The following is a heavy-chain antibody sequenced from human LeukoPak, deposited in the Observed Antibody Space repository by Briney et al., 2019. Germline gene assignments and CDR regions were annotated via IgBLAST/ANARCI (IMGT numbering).Heavy chain of an antibody. CDR1: GGSFSGYY. V-gene: IGHV4-34*01. D-gene: IGHD6-19*01. Sequence: SETLSLTCAVYGGSFSGYYWSWIRKPPGKGLEWMGEINHSGSTNYNPSLKSRVTITVDTSTNHFSLTLSSMTPADNTVYYCARESYPGGSGWYSGTYYIDDWGQGTLVTVSS. CDR2: INHSGST. CDR3: ARESYPGGSGWYSGTYYIDD. J-gene: IGHJ4*02.